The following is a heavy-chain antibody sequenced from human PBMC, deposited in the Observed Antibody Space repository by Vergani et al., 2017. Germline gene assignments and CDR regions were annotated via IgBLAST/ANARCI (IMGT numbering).Heavy chain of an antibody. J-gene: IGHJ5*02. V-gene: IGHV4-59*02. Sequence: QAQMQESGPGLVKPSETLSLTCHVFGVSVTEYNCNWIRQAPGKGLEWIGSLSTTGGATHASQNRSLKSRVSKSVDPSKSQFSLRLTSVTAADSAIYYCAGDTHSWQRADRWGQGLLVSVSS. D-gene: IGHD6-13*01. CDR3: AGDTHSWQRADR. CDR1: GVSVTEYN. CDR2: LSTTGGA.